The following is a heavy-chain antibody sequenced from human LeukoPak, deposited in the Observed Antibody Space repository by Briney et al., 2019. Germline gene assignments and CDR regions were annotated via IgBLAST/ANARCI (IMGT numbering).Heavy chain of an antibody. CDR3: ARDRITMVRGAKSGKDWFDP. V-gene: IGHV1-18*01. J-gene: IGHJ5*02. CDR1: GYTFTSYG. D-gene: IGHD3-10*01. Sequence: ASVKVSCKASGYTFTSYGISWVRQAPGQGLEWMGRISAYNGNTNYAQKLQGRVTMTTDTSTSTAYMELRSLRSDDTAVYYCARDRITMVRGAKSGKDWFDPWGQGTLVTVSS. CDR2: ISAYNGNT.